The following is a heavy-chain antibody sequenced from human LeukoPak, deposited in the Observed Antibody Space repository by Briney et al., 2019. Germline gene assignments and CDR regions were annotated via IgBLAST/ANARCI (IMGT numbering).Heavy chain of an antibody. V-gene: IGHV4-59*01. D-gene: IGHD2-2*01. J-gene: IGHJ4*02. CDR2: IYYSGST. CDR3: ARTIVVRPGCYFDY. Sequence: SETLSLTCTVSGGSISSYYWSWIRQPPGKGLGWIGYIYYSGSTTYNPSLKSRVTISVDTSKNQFSLKLSSVTAADTPVYYCARTIVVRPGCYFDYWGQGTLVTVSS. CDR1: GGSISSYY.